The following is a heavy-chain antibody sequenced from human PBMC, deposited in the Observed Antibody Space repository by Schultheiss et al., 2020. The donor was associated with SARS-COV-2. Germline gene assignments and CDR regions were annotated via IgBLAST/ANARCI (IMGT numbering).Heavy chain of an antibody. CDR1: GGSISSSSYY. CDR3: ARGGRLWTYYFDY. Sequence: SETLSLTCTVSGGSISSSSYYWGWIRQPPGKGLEWIGSIYYSGSTYYNPSLKSRVTISVDTSKNQFSLKLSSVTAADTAVYYCARGGRLWTYYFDYWGQGTLVTVSS. J-gene: IGHJ4*02. CDR2: IYYSGST. D-gene: IGHD5-18*01. V-gene: IGHV4-39*01.